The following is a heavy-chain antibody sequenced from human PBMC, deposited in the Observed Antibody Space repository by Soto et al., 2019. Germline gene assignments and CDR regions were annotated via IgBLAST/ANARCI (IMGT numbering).Heavy chain of an antibody. CDR1: GGSVSSGSYY. Sequence: QVQLQESGPGLVKPSETLSLTCTVSGGSVSSGSYYWSWIRQPPGKGLEWIGYIYYSGSTNYNPSLKSRVTISVDTSKNQFSLKLSSVTAADTAVYYCVASAVSYSSSWYGNYYGMDVWGQGTTVTVSS. V-gene: IGHV4-61*01. CDR3: VASAVSYSSSWYGNYYGMDV. D-gene: IGHD6-13*01. J-gene: IGHJ6*02. CDR2: IYYSGST.